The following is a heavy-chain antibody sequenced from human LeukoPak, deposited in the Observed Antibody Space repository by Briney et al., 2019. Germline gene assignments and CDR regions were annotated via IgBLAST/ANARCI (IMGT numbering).Heavy chain of an antibody. CDR3: AREPSDFWSGYYAFDY. CDR1: GGSISSSNG. CDR2: IYHSGST. V-gene: IGHV4-4*02. Sequence: SGTLSLTCAVSGGSISSSNGWSWVRQPPGKGLEWIGEIYHSGSTNYNPSLKSRVTISVDKSKNQFSLKLSSVTAADTAVYYCAREPSDFWSGYYAFDYWGQGTLVTVSS. J-gene: IGHJ4*02. D-gene: IGHD3-3*01.